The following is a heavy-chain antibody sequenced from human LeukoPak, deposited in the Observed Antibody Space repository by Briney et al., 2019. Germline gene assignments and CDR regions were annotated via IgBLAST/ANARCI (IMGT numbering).Heavy chain of an antibody. J-gene: IGHJ4*02. Sequence: ASVKVSFKASGYTFTGYYMHWVRQAPGQGLEWMGWINPNGGGTNYAQKFQGWVTMTRDTSISTAYMELNLRSDDTAVYYCARGLFDTASPGKQGVLYWGQGTLVTVSS. CDR2: INPNGGGT. D-gene: IGHD6-13*01. CDR1: GYTFTGYY. CDR3: ARGLFDTASPGKQGVLY. V-gene: IGHV1-2*04.